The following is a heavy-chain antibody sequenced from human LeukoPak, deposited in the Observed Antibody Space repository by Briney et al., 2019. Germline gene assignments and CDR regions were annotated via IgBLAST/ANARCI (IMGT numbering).Heavy chain of an antibody. D-gene: IGHD2-2*01. V-gene: IGHV1-18*01. J-gene: IGHJ6*03. CDR3: ARGGPAAYYSYYYMDV. Sequence: EASVKVSCNASGYTFTSYGISWVRQAPGQGREGMGWISAYNGNTNYAQKLQGRVTMTTDTSTSTAYMELRSLRSDHTAVYSCARGGPAAYYSYYYMDVWGKGTTVTVSS. CDR1: GYTFTSYG. CDR2: ISAYNGNT.